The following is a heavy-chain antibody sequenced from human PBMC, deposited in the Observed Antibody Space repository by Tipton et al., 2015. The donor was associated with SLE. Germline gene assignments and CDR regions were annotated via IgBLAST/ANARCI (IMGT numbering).Heavy chain of an antibody. Sequence: TLSLTCAVSGGSFSGYYWSWIRQLPGKGLEWIGYIYYSGSTNYNPSLKSRVTISVDTSKNQFSLKLSSVTAADTAVYYCARDISRYCSGGSCYSRPVYFDYWGQGTLVTVSS. CDR3: ARDISRYCSGGSCYSRPVYFDY. CDR2: IYYSGST. D-gene: IGHD2-15*01. CDR1: GGSFSGYY. V-gene: IGHV4-59*01. J-gene: IGHJ4*02.